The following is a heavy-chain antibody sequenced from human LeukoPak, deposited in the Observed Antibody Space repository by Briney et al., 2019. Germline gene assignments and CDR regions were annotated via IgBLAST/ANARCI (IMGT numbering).Heavy chain of an antibody. CDR1: GFTFSDSA. J-gene: IGHJ4*02. D-gene: IGHD1-26*01. V-gene: IGHV3-23*01. CDR3: TRDIELSC. CDR2: ISASGGNS. Sequence: GGSLRLSCEASGFTFSDSAMSWVRQASGRGLEWVSLISASGGNSYYADSVKGRFTVSRDSSKNTLHLQMNSLRAEDTAVYYCTRDIELSCWGQGTLVTVSS.